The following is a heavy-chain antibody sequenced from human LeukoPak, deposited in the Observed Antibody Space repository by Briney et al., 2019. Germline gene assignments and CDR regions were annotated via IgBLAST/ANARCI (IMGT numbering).Heavy chain of an antibody. CDR1: GGSISSCY. CDR2: IYYSGST. J-gene: IGHJ4*02. V-gene: IGHV4-59*01. CDR3: ARGSIAAPSPVDY. Sequence: SETLSLTCAVSGGSISSCYWSWIRQPPGKGLEWIGYIYYSGSTNYNPSLKSRVTISVDTSKNQFSLKLSSVTAADTAVYYCARGSIAAPSPVDYWGQGTLVTVSS. D-gene: IGHD6-6*01.